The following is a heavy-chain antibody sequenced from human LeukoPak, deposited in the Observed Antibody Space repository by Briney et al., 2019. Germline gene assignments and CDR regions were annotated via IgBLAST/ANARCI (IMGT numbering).Heavy chain of an antibody. V-gene: IGHV3-9*03. CDR1: GFTFDDYA. Sequence: PGGSLRLSCAASGFTFDDYAMHWVRQAPGKGLEWVSGISWNSGSIGYADSVKGRFTISRDNAKNSLYLQMNSLRAEDMALYYCAKAGWGFEGFRPYYDSRDDAFDIWGQGTMVTVSS. J-gene: IGHJ3*02. CDR2: ISWNSGSI. CDR3: AKAGWGFEGFRPYYDSRDDAFDI. D-gene: IGHD3-22*01.